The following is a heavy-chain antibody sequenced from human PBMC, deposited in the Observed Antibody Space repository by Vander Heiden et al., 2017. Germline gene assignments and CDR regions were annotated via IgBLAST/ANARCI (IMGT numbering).Heavy chain of an antibody. V-gene: IGHV1-8*01. D-gene: IGHD6-13*01. CDR1: GYAFTSYD. CDR2: MNPNSGNT. J-gene: IGHJ3*02. Sequence: QVQLVQSGAEVKKPGASVKVSCKASGYAFTSYDNNWVRQATGQGLEWMGWMNPNSGNTGYAQKFQGRVTMTRNTSISTAYMELSSLRSEDTAVYYCARGLVFGSSWYEDAFDIWGQGTMVTVSS. CDR3: ARGLVFGSSWYEDAFDI.